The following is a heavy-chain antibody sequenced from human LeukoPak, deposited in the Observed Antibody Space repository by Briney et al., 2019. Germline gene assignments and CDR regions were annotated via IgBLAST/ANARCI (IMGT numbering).Heavy chain of an antibody. Sequence: SETLSLTCTVSGGSISSYYWSWIRQPPGKGLEWIGYIYYSGSTNYNPSLKSRVTISVDTSKNQFSLKLSSVTAADTAVYYCARKGQQLVRAAFDIWGQGTMVTVSS. J-gene: IGHJ3*02. D-gene: IGHD6-13*01. CDR1: GGSISSYY. CDR2: IYYSGST. CDR3: ARKGQQLVRAAFDI. V-gene: IGHV4-59*01.